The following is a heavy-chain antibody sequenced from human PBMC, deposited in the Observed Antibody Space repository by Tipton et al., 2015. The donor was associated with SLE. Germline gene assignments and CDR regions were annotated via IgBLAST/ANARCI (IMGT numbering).Heavy chain of an antibody. CDR1: GFTFSSYE. D-gene: IGHD2-15*01. V-gene: IGHV3-48*03. CDR2: ISSSGSTI. Sequence: GSLRLSCAASGFTFSSYEMNWVRQAPGKGLEWVSYISSSGSTIYYADSVKGRFTISRDNAKNSLYLQMNSLRAEDTAVYYCARVGRVVGPIAVRYGMDVWGQGTTVTVSS. CDR3: ARVGRVVGPIAVRYGMDV. J-gene: IGHJ6*02.